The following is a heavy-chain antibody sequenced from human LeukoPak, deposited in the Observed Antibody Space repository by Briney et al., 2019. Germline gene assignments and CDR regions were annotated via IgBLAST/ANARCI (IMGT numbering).Heavy chain of an antibody. V-gene: IGHV3-64*01. D-gene: IGHD1-26*01. CDR2: ISRNGGTT. Sequence: GGSLRLSCAASGFTLSSYAMDWVRQAPGKGLEYVSAISRNGGTTYYANSVKGRFTISRDNSMNTLYLQMGSLRAEDMAVYYCARGEGGYFDYWGQGTLVTVSS. J-gene: IGHJ4*02. CDR3: ARGEGGYFDY. CDR1: GFTLSSYA.